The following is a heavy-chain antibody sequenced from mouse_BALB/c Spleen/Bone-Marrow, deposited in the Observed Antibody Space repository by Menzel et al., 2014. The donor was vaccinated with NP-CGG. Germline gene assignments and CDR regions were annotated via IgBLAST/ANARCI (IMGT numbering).Heavy chain of an antibody. V-gene: IGHV5-12-2*01. CDR3: ASHYYDSSPFAY. J-gene: IGHJ3*01. D-gene: IGHD1-1*01. Sequence: DVHLVESGGGLVQPGGSLKLSCAASGFTFSSYIMSWVRQTPEKRLEWVAHISNGGGSIYYPDTVKGRFTISRDNDKNTLYLQMSSLKSEDTAMYYCASHYYDSSPFAYWGQGTLVTVSA. CDR1: GFTFSSYI. CDR2: ISNGGGSI.